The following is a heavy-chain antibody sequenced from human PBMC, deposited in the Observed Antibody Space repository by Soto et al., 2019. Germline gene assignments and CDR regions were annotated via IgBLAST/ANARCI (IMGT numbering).Heavy chain of an antibody. V-gene: IGHV3-15*01. CDR3: TTGIRGSPVYFDY. D-gene: IGHD1-26*01. J-gene: IGHJ4*02. Sequence: EVQLVESGGGLVKPGGSLRLSCAASGFTFSNAWMSWVRQAPGKGLEWVGRIKSKTDGGTTDYAAPVKGRFTISRDDSKNTLYLQMNSLKTEDTAVYYCTTGIRGSPVYFDYWGQGTLVTVSS. CDR2: IKSKTDGGTT. CDR1: GFTFSNAW.